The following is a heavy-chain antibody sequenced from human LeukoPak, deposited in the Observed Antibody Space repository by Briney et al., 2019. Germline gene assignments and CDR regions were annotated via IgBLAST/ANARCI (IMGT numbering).Heavy chain of an antibody. CDR2: ISTYIGST. Sequence: ASVKVSCKASGYTFTKYGISWVRQAPEQGLEWMGWISTYIGSTKYTQKFQGRVTMTTDTTTTTAYMELRSLRSDDTAVYFCARGVPGALAGFDLWGQGTLVTVSS. CDR1: GYTFTKYG. CDR3: ARGVPGALAGFDL. D-gene: IGHD2-2*01. V-gene: IGHV1-18*01. J-gene: IGHJ4*02.